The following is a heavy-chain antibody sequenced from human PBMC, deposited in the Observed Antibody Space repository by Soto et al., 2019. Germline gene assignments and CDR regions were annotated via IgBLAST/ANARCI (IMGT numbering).Heavy chain of an antibody. Sequence: EVQLLESGGGLVQPGGSLRLSCAASGFTFSRYAMSWVRQTPGKGLEWVLVISGSGDATVYADSVKGRFATSRDNAKNTVYLQMNSLRAEDTAVYYWAKYGIDTVYFEFWGQGTLVTGSS. V-gene: IGHV3-23*01. D-gene: IGHD4-17*01. CDR2: ISGSGDAT. CDR1: GFTFSRYA. CDR3: AKYGIDTVYFEF. J-gene: IGHJ4*02.